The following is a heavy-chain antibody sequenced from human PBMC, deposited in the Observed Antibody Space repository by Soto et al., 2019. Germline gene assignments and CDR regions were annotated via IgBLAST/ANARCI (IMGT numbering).Heavy chain of an antibody. Sequence: GGSLRLSCAASGFTFSSYSMNWVRQAPGKGLEWVSYISSSSSTIYYADSVKGRFTISRDNAKNSLYLQMNSLRVEDTAVYYCARGPKDFWSGYPGDYYYYMDVWGKGTTVTVSS. J-gene: IGHJ6*03. CDR3: ARGPKDFWSGYPGDYYYYMDV. CDR2: ISSSSSTI. CDR1: GFTFSSYS. V-gene: IGHV3-48*01. D-gene: IGHD3-3*01.